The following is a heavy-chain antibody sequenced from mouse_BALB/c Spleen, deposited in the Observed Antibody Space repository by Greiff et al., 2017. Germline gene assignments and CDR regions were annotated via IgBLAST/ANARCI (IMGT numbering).Heavy chain of an antibody. J-gene: IGHJ4*01. CDR3: ARGGWLPHYYAMDY. CDR2: IWSGGST. Sequence: VKLQESGPGLVQPSQSLSITCTVSGFSLTSYGVHWVRQSPGKGLEWLGVIWSGGSTDYNAAFISRLSISKDNSKSQVFFKMNSLQANDTAIYYCARGGWLPHYYAMDYWGQGTSVTVSS. D-gene: IGHD2-2*01. V-gene: IGHV2-2*02. CDR1: GFSLTSYG.